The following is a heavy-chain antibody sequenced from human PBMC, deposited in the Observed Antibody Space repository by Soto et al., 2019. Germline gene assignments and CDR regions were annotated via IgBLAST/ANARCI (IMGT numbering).Heavy chain of an antibody. CDR3: ARDMDTYGYGLCNS. CDR1: GFTFSNFW. Sequence: EVQLVESGGGLVQPGGSLRLSCAASGFTFSNFWMSWVRQAPGKGLEWVANIKADGSEKHSVDSVKGRFTISRDNAKKSLYLQMNSLRPEDTAVYYCARDMDTYGYGLCNSWGEGTLGTVSS. CDR2: IKADGSEK. D-gene: IGHD5-18*01. J-gene: IGHJ4*02. V-gene: IGHV3-7*04.